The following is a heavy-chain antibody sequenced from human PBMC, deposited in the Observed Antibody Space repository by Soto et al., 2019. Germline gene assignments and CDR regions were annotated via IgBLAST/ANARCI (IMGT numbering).Heavy chain of an antibody. J-gene: IGHJ6*02. CDR1: GFTFSSYA. CDR3: ARGGSSGWYAAIRGGDYYYGMDV. D-gene: IGHD6-19*01. V-gene: IGHV3-30-3*01. CDR2: ISYDGSNK. Sequence: QVQLVESGGGVVQPGRSLRLSCAASGFTFSSYAMHWVRQAPGKGLEWVAVISYDGSNKYYADSVKGRFTISRDNSKNTLYLQMNSLRAEDTAVYYCARGGSSGWYAAIRGGDYYYGMDVWGQGTTVTVSS.